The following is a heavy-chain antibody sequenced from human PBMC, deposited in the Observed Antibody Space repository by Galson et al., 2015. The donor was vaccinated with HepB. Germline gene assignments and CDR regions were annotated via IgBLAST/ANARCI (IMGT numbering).Heavy chain of an antibody. CDR3: ARDDLESGGGMDV. Sequence: CAISGDSVSSSSAAWNWIRQSPSRGLEWLGRTYYRSKWNNDYAVSVKSRITINPDTSKNQFSLQLNSVTPEDTAVYYCARDDLESGGGMDVWGQGTTVTVSS. CDR1: GDSVSSSSAA. CDR2: TYYRSKWNN. D-gene: IGHD1-1*01. V-gene: IGHV6-1*01. J-gene: IGHJ6*02.